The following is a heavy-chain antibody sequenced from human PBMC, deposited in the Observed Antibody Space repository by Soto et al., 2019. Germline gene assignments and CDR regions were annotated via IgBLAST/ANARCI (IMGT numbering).Heavy chain of an antibody. V-gene: IGHV3-73*01. CDR3: IRHDPNWYWY. J-gene: IGHJ4*02. D-gene: IGHD2-8*02. CDR2: IRSKGNNYAT. CDR1: GFTFSGVA. Sequence: GGSLRLSCAASGFTFSGVAMHWVRQASGKGLEWVGRIRSKGNNYATAYAASVRGRFTVSRDDSKNTAYLQMNSLKTEDTAVYYCIRHDPNWYWYWGRGTLATVSS.